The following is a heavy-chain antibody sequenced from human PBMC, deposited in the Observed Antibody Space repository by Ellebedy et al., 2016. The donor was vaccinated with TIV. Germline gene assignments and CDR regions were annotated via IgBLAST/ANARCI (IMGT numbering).Heavy chain of an antibody. CDR3: AKAHYDSSGYYRGMVDY. CDR1: GFTFSSYW. Sequence: GGSLRLXCAASGFTFSSYWMSWVRQAPGKGLEWVANIKQDGSEKYYVDSVKGRFTISRDNSKNTLYLQMNSLRAEDTAVYYCAKAHYDSSGYYRGMVDYWGQGTLVTVSS. J-gene: IGHJ4*02. D-gene: IGHD3-22*01. CDR2: IKQDGSEK. V-gene: IGHV3-7*03.